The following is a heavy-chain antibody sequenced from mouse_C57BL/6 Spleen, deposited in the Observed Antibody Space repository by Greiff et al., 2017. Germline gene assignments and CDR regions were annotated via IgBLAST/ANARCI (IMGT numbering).Heavy chain of an antibody. CDR2: IYPGSGST. D-gene: IGHD4-1*01. Sequence: QVQLQQPGAELVKPGASVKMSCKASGYTFTSYWITWVKQRPGQGLEWIGDIYPGSGSTNYNEKFKSKATLTVDTSSSTAYMQLSSLTSEDSAVYYCARSGGGTGTECDYWGQGTTLTVSS. J-gene: IGHJ2*01. V-gene: IGHV1-55*01. CDR3: ARSGGGTGTECDY. CDR1: GYTFTSYW.